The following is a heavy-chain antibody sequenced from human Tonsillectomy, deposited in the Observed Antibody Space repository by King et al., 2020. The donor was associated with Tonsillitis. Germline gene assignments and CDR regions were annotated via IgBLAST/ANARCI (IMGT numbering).Heavy chain of an antibody. J-gene: IGHJ4*02. D-gene: IGHD4-17*01. Sequence: VQLVESGGALVQPGGSLRLSCAASGFTFSTYSMNWVRQAPGKGLEWVSYISSSSSTKYYADSVKGRFTISRDNAKNSLYLQMNSLRDEDTAVYYCATEYGAFPDYWGQGTLVTVSS. CDR2: ISSSSSTK. V-gene: IGHV3-48*02. CDR3: ATEYGAFPDY. CDR1: GFTFSTYS.